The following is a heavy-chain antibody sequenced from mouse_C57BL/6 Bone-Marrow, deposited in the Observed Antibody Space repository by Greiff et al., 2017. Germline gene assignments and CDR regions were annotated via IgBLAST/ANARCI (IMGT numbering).Heavy chain of an antibody. V-gene: IGHV5-12*01. CDR1: GFTFSDYY. CDR2: ISNGGGST. Sequence: DVMLVESGGGLVQPGGSLKLSCAASGFTFSDYYMYWVRQTPEKRLEWVAYISNGGGSTYYPDTVKGRFTISRDNAKNTLYLQMSRLKSEDTAMYYCARRGYGSSYVDWYFDVWGTGTTVTVSS. J-gene: IGHJ1*03. CDR3: ARRGYGSSYVDWYFDV. D-gene: IGHD1-1*01.